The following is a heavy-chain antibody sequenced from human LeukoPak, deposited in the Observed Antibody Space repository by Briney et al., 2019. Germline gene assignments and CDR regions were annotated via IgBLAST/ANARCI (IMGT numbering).Heavy chain of an antibody. CDR1: GGSISSSSYY. Sequence: SETLSLTCTVSGGSISSSSYYWGWIRQPPGKGLEWVGSIYYSGSTYYNPSLKSRVTISVDTSKNQFSLKLSSVTAADTAVYYCARVAGMTTVDYWGRGTLVTVSS. D-gene: IGHD4-11*01. CDR2: IYYSGST. V-gene: IGHV4-39*07. J-gene: IGHJ4*02. CDR3: ARVAGMTTVDY.